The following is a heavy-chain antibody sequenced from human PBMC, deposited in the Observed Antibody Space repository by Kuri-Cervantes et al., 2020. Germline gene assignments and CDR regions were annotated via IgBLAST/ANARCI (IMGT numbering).Heavy chain of an antibody. J-gene: IGHJ3*02. CDR1: GYTFTSYA. V-gene: IGHV1-3*01. D-gene: IGHD5-18*01. CDR3: ARHRAAAMANDAFDI. CDR2: INAGNGNT. Sequence: ASVKVSCKASGYTFTSYAMHWVRQAPGQRLEWMGWINAGNGNTKYSQKFQGRVTITRDTSASTAYMELSSLRSEDTAVYYCARHRAAAMANDAFDIWGQGTMVTVSS.